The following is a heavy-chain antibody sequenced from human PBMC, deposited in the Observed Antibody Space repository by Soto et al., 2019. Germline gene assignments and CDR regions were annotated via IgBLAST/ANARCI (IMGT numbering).Heavy chain of an antibody. J-gene: IGHJ5*02. CDR3: ARDGWRWAPGIAAPRRGNWFDP. V-gene: IGHV3-48*02. D-gene: IGHD6-13*01. CDR2: ISSSSSTI. CDR1: GFTFSSYS. Sequence: GGSLRLSCAASGFTFSSYSMNWVRQAPGKGLEWVSYISSSSSTIYYADSVKGRFTISRDNAKNSLYLQMNSLRDEDTAVYYCARDGWRWAPGIAAPRRGNWFDPWGQGTLVTVSS.